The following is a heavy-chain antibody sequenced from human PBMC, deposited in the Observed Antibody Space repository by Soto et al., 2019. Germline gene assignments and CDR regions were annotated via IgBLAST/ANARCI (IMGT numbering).Heavy chain of an antibody. Sequence: QVQLVQSGAEVKKPGSSVKVSCKASGGTFSSYTISWVRQAPGQGLEWMGRIIPILGIANYAQKFQGRGKMTADKSTSKVYMELSSLRAEDTAGYYCSRSISIAAPGYWFDPWGQGTLVTVSS. V-gene: IGHV1-69*02. D-gene: IGHD6-13*01. CDR3: SRSISIAAPGYWFDP. CDR2: IIPILGIA. J-gene: IGHJ5*02. CDR1: GGTFSSYT.